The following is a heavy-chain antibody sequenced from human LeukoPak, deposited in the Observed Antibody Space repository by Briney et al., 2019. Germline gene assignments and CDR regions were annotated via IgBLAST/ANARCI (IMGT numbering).Heavy chain of an antibody. CDR2: IRYDGRKK. V-gene: IGHV3-30*02. D-gene: IGHD1-26*01. J-gene: IGHJ4*02. CDR1: GFTFSSYG. CDR3: AKSISSGLAATAVGAQFDY. Sequence: GGALRLSCAASGFTFSSYGMHGVGQAPGKGGEGGAVIRYDGRKKNYADSVKGRFTISRDNSKKTLYLQMNRQRGEDTAGYYCAKSISSGLAATAVGAQFDYWGQGTLVTVSS.